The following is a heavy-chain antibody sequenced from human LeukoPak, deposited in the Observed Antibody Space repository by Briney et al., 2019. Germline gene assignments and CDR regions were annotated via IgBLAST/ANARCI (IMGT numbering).Heavy chain of an antibody. V-gene: IGHV4-34*01. J-gene: IGHJ4*02. Sequence: PETLSLTCAVYGGSFSGYYWSWIRQPPGKGLEWIGEINHSGSTNYNPSLKSRVTISVDTSKNQFSLKLSSVTAADTAVYYCARGPFDYWGQGTLVTVSS. CDR2: INHSGST. CDR3: ARGPFDY. CDR1: GGSFSGYY.